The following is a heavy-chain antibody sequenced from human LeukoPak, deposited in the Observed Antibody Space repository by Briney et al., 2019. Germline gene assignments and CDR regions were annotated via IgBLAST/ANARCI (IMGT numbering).Heavy chain of an antibody. Sequence: SETLSLTCAVYGGSFSGYYWSWIRQPPGKGLEWSGEINHSGSTNYNPSLKSRVTISVDTSKNQFSLKLSSVTAADTAVYYCARVLGYYDFWSGYPLSRNAFDIWGQGTMVTVSS. D-gene: IGHD3-3*01. J-gene: IGHJ3*02. CDR2: INHSGST. CDR1: GGSFSGYY. CDR3: ARVLGYYDFWSGYPLSRNAFDI. V-gene: IGHV4-34*01.